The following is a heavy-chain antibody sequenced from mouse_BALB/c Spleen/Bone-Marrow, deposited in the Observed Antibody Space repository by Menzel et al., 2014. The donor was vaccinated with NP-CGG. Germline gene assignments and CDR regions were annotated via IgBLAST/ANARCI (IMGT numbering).Heavy chain of an antibody. J-gene: IGHJ2*01. CDR2: INPSTGYA. CDR3: ARDY. CDR1: GYTFTDTW. Sequence: QVQLKESGPELAKPGASVKMSCKASGYTFTDTWIHWIKQRPGQGLEWIGYINPSTGYAEYNQNFKDKATLTVDKSSSTAYMQLSSLTSEDSAVYYCARDYWGQGTTPTVSS. V-gene: IGHV1-7*01.